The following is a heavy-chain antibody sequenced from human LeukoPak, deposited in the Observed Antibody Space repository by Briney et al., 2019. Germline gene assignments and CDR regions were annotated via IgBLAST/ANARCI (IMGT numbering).Heavy chain of an antibody. V-gene: IGHV3-21*01. D-gene: IGHD6-13*01. CDR2: ISSSSSYI. J-gene: IGHJ5*02. Sequence: GGSPRLSCAASGFTFSSYSMNWVRQAPGKGLEWVSSISSSSSYIYYADSVKGRFTISRDNAKNSLYLQMNSLRAEDTAVYYCAREGAAAGVMWFDPWGQGTLVTVSS. CDR3: AREGAAAGVMWFDP. CDR1: GFTFSSYS.